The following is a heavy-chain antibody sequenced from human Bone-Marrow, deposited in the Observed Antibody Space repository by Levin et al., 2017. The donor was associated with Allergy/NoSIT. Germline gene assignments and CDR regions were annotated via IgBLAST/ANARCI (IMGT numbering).Heavy chain of an antibody. CDR2: IYYSGST. CDR1: GGSISGYY. D-gene: IGHD3-3*01. Sequence: PGGSLRLSCTVSGGSISGYYWSWIRQPPGKGLEWIGKIYYSGSTHYSPSLESRVTISLDTSRNQFSLKLSSVTAADTAVYYCARVSRISAFLGYYYGLDVWGQGTTVTVSS. CDR3: ARVSRISAFLGYYYGLDV. J-gene: IGHJ6*02. V-gene: IGHV4-59*12.